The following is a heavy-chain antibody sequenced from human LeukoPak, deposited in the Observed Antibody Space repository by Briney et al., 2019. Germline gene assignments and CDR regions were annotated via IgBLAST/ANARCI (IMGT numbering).Heavy chain of an antibody. D-gene: IGHD6-19*01. Sequence: GGSLRLSCAASGFTFSSYSMNWVRQAPGKGLEWVSSISSSSSYIYHADSVKGRFTISRHNSKNTLYLQMNSLRAEDTAVYYCARVHSSGWYYFDYWGQGTLVTVSS. CDR2: ISSSSSYI. CDR3: ARVHSSGWYYFDY. V-gene: IGHV3-21*04. CDR1: GFTFSSYS. J-gene: IGHJ4*02.